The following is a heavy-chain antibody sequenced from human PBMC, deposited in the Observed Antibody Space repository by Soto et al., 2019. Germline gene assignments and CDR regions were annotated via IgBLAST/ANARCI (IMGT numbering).Heavy chain of an antibody. V-gene: IGHV3-74*01. J-gene: IGHJ6*02. CDR1: GFTFLNYW. CDR2: VNSDGSNT. CDR3: ARVAGDLYYYGMDV. Sequence: EVQLVESGGGLVQPGGSLRLSCAVSGFTFLNYWMHWVRQAPGKGLVWVSRVNSDGSNTAYADSVKGRFTVSRDNAKNTLYLQMNSLRAEDTAVYYRARVAGDLYYYGMDVWGQGTTVTVSS. D-gene: IGHD7-27*01.